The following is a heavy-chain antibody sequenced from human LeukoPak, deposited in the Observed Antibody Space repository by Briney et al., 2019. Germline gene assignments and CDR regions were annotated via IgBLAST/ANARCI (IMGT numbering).Heavy chain of an antibody. V-gene: IGHV1-8*01. CDR3: ARRYYDFWSGYYTGIYYYYYYMDV. CDR2: MNPNSGNT. Sequence: ASVKVSCKASGYTFTSYDINWVRQATGQGLEWMGWMNPNSGNTGYAQKFQGRVTMTRNTSISTAYMELSSLRSEDTAVYYCARRYYDFWSGYYTGIYYYYYYMDVWGKGTTVTVSS. CDR1: GYTFTSYD. J-gene: IGHJ6*03. D-gene: IGHD3-3*01.